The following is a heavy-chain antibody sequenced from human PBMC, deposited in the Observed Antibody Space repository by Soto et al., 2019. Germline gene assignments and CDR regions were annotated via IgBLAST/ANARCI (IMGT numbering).Heavy chain of an antibody. V-gene: IGHV1-18*01. Sequence: QVQLVQSGGEVKKPGASVKVSCKASGYTFNSHGITWVRQAPGQGLEWMGYISSYSDTSYAQELQGRVTMTTDTSKSTAYMELRSLRSDDTAMYYCARAVSYSVGARLDNWGQGTLVTVSS. J-gene: IGHJ4*02. CDR1: GYTFNSHG. D-gene: IGHD1-26*01. CDR3: ARAVSYSVGARLDN. CDR2: ISSYSDT.